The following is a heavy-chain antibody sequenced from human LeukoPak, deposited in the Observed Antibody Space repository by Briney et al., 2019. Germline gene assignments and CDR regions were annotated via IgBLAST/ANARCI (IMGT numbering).Heavy chain of an antibody. CDR1: GFTFSSYA. CDR2: FSGSGGST. Sequence: PGGSLRLSCAASGFTFSSYAMSWVRQAPGKGLEWVSSFSGSGGSTYYADSVKGRFTISRDNSKNTLYLQMNSLRAEDTAVYYCAKGGSYRYKFDYWGQGTLVTVSS. CDR3: AKGGSYRYKFDY. J-gene: IGHJ4*02. D-gene: IGHD3-16*02. V-gene: IGHV3-23*01.